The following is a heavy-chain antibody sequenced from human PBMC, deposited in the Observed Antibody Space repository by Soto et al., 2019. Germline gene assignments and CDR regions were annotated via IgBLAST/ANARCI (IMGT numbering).Heavy chain of an antibody. Sequence: GGSLRLSCAASGFIFNTHWMSWVRQAPEKGLEWVAHTKPDGSEKYYVDSAKGRFTISRDNTRNSLYLQMNSLRADDTALYHCVAWGTSTSNPWGQGTLVTVSS. D-gene: IGHD3-16*01. J-gene: IGHJ5*02. CDR2: TKPDGSEK. CDR1: GFIFNTHW. CDR3: VAWGTSTSNP. V-gene: IGHV3-7*01.